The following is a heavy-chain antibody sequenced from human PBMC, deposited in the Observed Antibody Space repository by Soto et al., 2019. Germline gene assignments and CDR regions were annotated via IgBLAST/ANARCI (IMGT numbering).Heavy chain of an antibody. CDR2: ITTSSAYL. CDR3: VRSGTARLLRHSWFDT. Sequence: EVQLVESGGGLVKPGGSLRLSCAASGFTFNTYDMNWVRQAPGKGLEWVSSITTSSAYLYYADSLKGRITISRDNAKNSLFLQMNSRRAEDTAVYYCVRSGTARLLRHSWFDTWGQGTLVTVSS. J-gene: IGHJ5*02. D-gene: IGHD2-21*01. V-gene: IGHV3-21*01. CDR1: GFTFNTYD.